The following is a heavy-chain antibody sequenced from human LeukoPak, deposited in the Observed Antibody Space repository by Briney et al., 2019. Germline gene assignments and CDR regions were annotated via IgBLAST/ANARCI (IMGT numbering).Heavy chain of an antibody. CDR3: AKSITVIVVVVGNAFDI. D-gene: IGHD3-22*01. V-gene: IGHV3-23*01. J-gene: IGHJ3*02. CDR2: ISGSGDTT. CDR1: GFTFRSYA. Sequence: GGSLRLSCAASGFTFRSYAMNWVRQAPGKGLEWVSVISGSGDTTNYADSVKGRFTISGDNSKNTLYLQMNSLRAEDTAVYYCAKSITVIVVVVGNAFDIWGQGTMVTVSS.